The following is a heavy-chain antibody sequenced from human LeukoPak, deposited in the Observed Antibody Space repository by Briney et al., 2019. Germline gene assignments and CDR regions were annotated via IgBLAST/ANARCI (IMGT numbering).Heavy chain of an antibody. CDR1: GGSISSGGYY. CDR3: ARLSWNYWFDP. CDR2: IYHSGST. J-gene: IGHJ5*02. V-gene: IGHV4-30-2*01. Sequence: SETLSLTCTVSGGSISSGGYYWSWIRQPPGKGLEWIGYIYHSGSTYYNPSLKSRVTISVDRSKNQFSLKLSSVTAADTAVYYCARLSWNYWFDPWGQGTLVTVSS. D-gene: IGHD1-7*01.